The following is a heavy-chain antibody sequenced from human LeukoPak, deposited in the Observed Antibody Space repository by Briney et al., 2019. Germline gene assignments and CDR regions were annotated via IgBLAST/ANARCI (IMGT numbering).Heavy chain of an antibody. CDR1: GFTFDDYT. V-gene: IGHV3-43*01. J-gene: IGHJ4*02. Sequence: GGSLRLSCAASGFTFDDYTMHWVRQAPGKGLEGVSLISWDGGSTYYADSVKGRFTISRDNSKNSLYLQMNSLRTEDTALYYCAKEGWLQSFYFDYWGQGTLVTVSS. CDR2: ISWDGGST. D-gene: IGHD5-24*01. CDR3: AKEGWLQSFYFDY.